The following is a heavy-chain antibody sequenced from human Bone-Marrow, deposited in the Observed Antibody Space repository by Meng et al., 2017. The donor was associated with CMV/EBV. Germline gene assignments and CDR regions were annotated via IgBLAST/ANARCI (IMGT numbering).Heavy chain of an antibody. D-gene: IGHD7-27*01. Sequence: SVKVSCKASGGTFSSYAISWVRQAPGQGLEWMGGIIPIFGTANYAQKFQGRVTITTDESTSTAYMELSSLRSDDTAVYYCARDQMFHLTGEYFDYWGQGTLVTVSS. CDR2: IIPIFGTA. CDR1: GGTFSSYA. J-gene: IGHJ4*02. V-gene: IGHV1-69*05. CDR3: ARDQMFHLTGEYFDY.